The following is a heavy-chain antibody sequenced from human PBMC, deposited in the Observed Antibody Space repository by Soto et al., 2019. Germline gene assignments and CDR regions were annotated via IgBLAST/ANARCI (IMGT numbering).Heavy chain of an antibody. J-gene: IGHJ3*01. CDR2: ILYTGFT. CDR3: ARDIGYYYADSGSLAFDF. V-gene: IGHV4-59*01. Sequence: SETLSLTCTVSGGSINNYYWSWIRQPPGKGLEWVGNILYTGFTKYNPSLKSRVTISVDTSKSQFSLKLSSVTAADTAAYYCARDIGYYYADSGSLAFDFWGRGTMVTVSS. CDR1: GGSINNYY. D-gene: IGHD3-22*01.